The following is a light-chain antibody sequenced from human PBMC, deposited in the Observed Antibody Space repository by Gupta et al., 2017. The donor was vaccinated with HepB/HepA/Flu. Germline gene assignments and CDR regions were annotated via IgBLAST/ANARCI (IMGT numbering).Light chain of an antibody. CDR3: PQEHSTPWT. CDR2: WAS. CDR1: QYVWYNYNNKNQ. Sequence: DIVMTQSPDSLAVSLGERATINCKSSQYVWYNYNNKNQLAWYQQKPGQPPKLLIYWASSRKSGVPDSFSGSGSGKDFTLPISSLQAEDVAVYYCPQEHSTPWTFGQGTKVEIK. J-gene: IGKJ1*01. V-gene: IGKV4-1*01.